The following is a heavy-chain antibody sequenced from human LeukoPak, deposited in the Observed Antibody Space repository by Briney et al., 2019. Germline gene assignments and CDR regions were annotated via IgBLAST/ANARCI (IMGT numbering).Heavy chain of an antibody. CDR3: AKKTYYYDTSNLGWFDP. J-gene: IGHJ5*02. D-gene: IGHD3-22*01. CDR2: ISGGGGYTST. V-gene: IGHV3-23*01. Sequence: GGSLRLSCAASGFTFSNYAMTWVRQAPGKGLEWVSAISGGGGYTSTYYADSVKGRFTISRDNSKNTLYLQMNSLRAEDTAVYYCAKKTYYYDTSNLGWFDPWGQGTLVTVSS. CDR1: GFTFSNYA.